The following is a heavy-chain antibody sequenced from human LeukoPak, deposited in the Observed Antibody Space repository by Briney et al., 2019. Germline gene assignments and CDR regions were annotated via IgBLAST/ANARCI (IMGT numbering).Heavy chain of an antibody. J-gene: IGHJ4*02. CDR3: ATSRGYSYGWFDY. V-gene: IGHV4-34*01. CDR2: IYYSGST. D-gene: IGHD5-18*01. Sequence: PSETLSLTCAVYGGSFSGYYWSWIRQPPGKGLEWIGSIYYSGSTYYNPSLKSRVTISVDTSKNQFSLKLSSVTAADTAVYYCATSRGYSYGWFDYWGQGTLVTVSS. CDR1: GGSFSGYY.